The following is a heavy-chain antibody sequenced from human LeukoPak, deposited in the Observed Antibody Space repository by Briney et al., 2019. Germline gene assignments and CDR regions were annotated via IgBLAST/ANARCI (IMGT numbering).Heavy chain of an antibody. D-gene: IGHD1-26*01. CDR2: FDPEDGET. Sequence: ASVKVSCKVSGYTLTELSMHWVRQAPGKGLEWVGGFDPEDGETIYAQKFQGRVTMTEDTSTDTAYMELSSLRSEDTAVYYCATAGIVGATRDFDYWGQGTLVTVSS. CDR3: ATAGIVGATRDFDY. V-gene: IGHV1-24*01. J-gene: IGHJ4*02. CDR1: GYTLTELS.